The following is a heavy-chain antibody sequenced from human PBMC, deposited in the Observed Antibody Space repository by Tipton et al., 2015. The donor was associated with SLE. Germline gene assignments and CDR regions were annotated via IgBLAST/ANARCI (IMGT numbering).Heavy chain of an antibody. D-gene: IGHD3-3*01. J-gene: IGHJ5*02. Sequence: TLSLTCTVSGDSINSDTYYWGWIRQSPGKGLEWIGSIYISGSAYYSPSLSSRITISLDISKNQFSLNLRSVNAADTAIYYCAKERPGSGLDPWGQGTLVTVSS. V-gene: IGHV4-39*07. CDR3: AKERPGSGLDP. CDR1: GDSINSDTYY. CDR2: IYISGSA.